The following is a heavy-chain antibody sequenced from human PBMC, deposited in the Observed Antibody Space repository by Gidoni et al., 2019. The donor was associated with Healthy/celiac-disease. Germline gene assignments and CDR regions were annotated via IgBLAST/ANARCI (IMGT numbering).Heavy chain of an antibody. D-gene: IGHD2-15*01. CDR2: ISYDGSNK. CDR1: AFTFSSYG. V-gene: IGHV3-30*18. J-gene: IGHJ4*02. CDR3: AKVGLVVAAFDY. Sequence: QVLLVRSGGGVVQPVRSMRLSCTASAFTFSSYGMHWVRRAPGKGLEWVAVISYDGSNKYYADSVKGRFTISRDNSKNTLYLQMNSLRAEDTAVYYCAKVGLVVAAFDYWGQGTLVTVSS.